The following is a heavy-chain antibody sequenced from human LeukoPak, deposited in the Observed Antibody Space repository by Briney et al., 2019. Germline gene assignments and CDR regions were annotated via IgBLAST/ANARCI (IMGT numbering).Heavy chain of an antibody. D-gene: IGHD3-3*01. CDR3: ARGPFVTIFGVVRAFDI. J-gene: IGHJ3*02. V-gene: IGHV1-8*03. CDR2: MNPNSGNT. CDR1: GYTFTSYD. Sequence: ASVKVSCKASGYTFTSYDINWVRQATGQGLEWMGWMNPNSGNTGYAQKFQGRVTITRNTSISTACMELSSLRSEDTAVYYCARGPFVTIFGVVRAFDIWGQGTMVTVSS.